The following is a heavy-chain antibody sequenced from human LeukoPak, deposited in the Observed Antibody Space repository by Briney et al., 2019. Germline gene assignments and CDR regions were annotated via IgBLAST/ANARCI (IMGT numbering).Heavy chain of an antibody. CDR3: AKDHAGCSGGSCYSSSFDP. CDR2: ISYDGSNK. D-gene: IGHD2-15*01. J-gene: IGHJ5*02. CDR1: GFTFSSYG. V-gene: IGHV3-30*18. Sequence: GGSLRLSCAASGFTFSSYGMHWVRQAPGNGLEWVAVISYDGSNKYYADSVKGRFTISRDNSKNTLYLQMNSLRAEDMAVYYCAKDHAGCSGGSCYSSSFDPWGQGTLVTVSS.